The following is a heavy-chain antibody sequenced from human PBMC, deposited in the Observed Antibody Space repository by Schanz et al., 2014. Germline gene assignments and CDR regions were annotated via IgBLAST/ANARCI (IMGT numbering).Heavy chain of an antibody. CDR2: IYYSGNT. V-gene: IGHV4-39*01. CDR3: ARQNLGYCSSTDCKNWFDP. J-gene: IGHJ5*02. Sequence: QLQLQESGPGLVKPLETLSLTCTVSGGSISTSNHYWGWIRQPPGKGLEWIGSIYYSGNTYYNPTPRSRVPIPGDPPKTRFSRRRSSVPAADTAVYYCARQNLGYCSSTDCKNWFDPWGQGTLVTVSS. D-gene: IGHD2-2*01. CDR1: GGSISTSNHY.